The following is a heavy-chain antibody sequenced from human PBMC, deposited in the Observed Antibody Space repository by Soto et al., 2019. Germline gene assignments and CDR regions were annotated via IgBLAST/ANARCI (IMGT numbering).Heavy chain of an antibody. Sequence: PGGPMRHPNAATAANFRRYSMQWTGQLPGKGLEWLSYISSKSKTIFYADSVKGRFTISRDNAMDTQYLQMRSLRAEDTGLYYCAREDILAARIVDDWVQGTQVTV. V-gene: IGHV3-48*01. D-gene: IGHD5-12*01. CDR3: AREDILAARIVDD. J-gene: IGHJ4*02. CDR1: AANFRRYS. CDR2: ISSKSKTI.